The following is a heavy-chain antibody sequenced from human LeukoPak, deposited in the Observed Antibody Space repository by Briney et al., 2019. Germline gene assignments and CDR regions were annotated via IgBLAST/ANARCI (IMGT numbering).Heavy chain of an antibody. D-gene: IGHD6-13*01. V-gene: IGHV3-48*04. Sequence: GGSLRLSCAASGFTFSSYNMNWVRQAPGKGLEWVSYISSTNNTKLYAGSVRGRFTVSRDDVKNSLYLQMNSLRAEDTAVYYCARQQVIDYWGQGTLVTVSS. CDR1: GFTFSSYN. J-gene: IGHJ4*02. CDR3: ARQQVIDY. CDR2: ISSTNNTK.